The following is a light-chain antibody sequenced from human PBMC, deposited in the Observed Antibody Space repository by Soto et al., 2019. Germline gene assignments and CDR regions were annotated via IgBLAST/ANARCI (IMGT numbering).Light chain of an antibody. J-gene: IGKJ2*01. V-gene: IGKV3-20*01. Sequence: EIVLTQSPGTPSLSPGERATLSCRASQSVSSSYLAWYQQKPGQAPKLLIYGASKRATGVPDRFSVSWSGTDFSLTISRLEPEDSAVYYCQQYGSSPYTFGQGTKV. CDR1: QSVSSSY. CDR2: GAS. CDR3: QQYGSSPYT.